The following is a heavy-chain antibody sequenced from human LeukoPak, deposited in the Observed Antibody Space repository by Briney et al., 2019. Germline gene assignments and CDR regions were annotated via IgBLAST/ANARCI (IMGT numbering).Heavy chain of an antibody. CDR3: ARGGGRVDTAMVT. J-gene: IGHJ4*02. V-gene: IGHV4-39*07. CDR1: GDSIFSTTYY. Sequence: PSETLSLTCTVSGDSIFSTTYYWGWIRQPPGKGLEWIGSIFHSGSTYYNPSLRSRVTISVDTSKNQLSLKLSSLTAADTAVYYCARGGGRVDTAMVTWGQGTLVTVSS. D-gene: IGHD5-18*01. CDR2: IFHSGST.